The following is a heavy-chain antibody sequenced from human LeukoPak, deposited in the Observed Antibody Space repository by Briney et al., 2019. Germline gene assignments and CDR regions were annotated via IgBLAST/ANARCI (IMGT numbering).Heavy chain of an antibody. V-gene: IGHV4-30-4*08. CDR3: ARGTVVKTFDF. Sequence: PSQTLSLTCTVSGGSLSSGDYYWSWIRQPPGKGLEWIGYIYYSGSTYYNPSLKSRVTISVDTSKNQFSLKLSSVTAADTAVYFCARGTVVKTFDFWGQGILVTVSS. CDR1: GGSLSSGDYY. D-gene: IGHD4-23*01. CDR2: IYYSGST. J-gene: IGHJ4*02.